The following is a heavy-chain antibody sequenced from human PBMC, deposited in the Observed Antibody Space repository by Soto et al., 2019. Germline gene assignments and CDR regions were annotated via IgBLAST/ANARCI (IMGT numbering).Heavy chain of an antibody. CDR3: ARSNIVLMVYAETTFDY. Sequence: GASVKVSCKASGYTFTGYYMHWVRQAPGQGLEWMGWINPNSGGTNYAQKFQGWVTMTRDTSISTAYMELSRLRSDDTAVYYCARSNIVLMVYAETTFDYWGQGTLVTSPQ. D-gene: IGHD2-8*01. J-gene: IGHJ4*02. CDR2: INPNSGGT. CDR1: GYTFTGYY. V-gene: IGHV1-2*04.